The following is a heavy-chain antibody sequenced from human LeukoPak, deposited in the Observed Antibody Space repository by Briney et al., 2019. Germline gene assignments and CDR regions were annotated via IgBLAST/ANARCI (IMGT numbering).Heavy chain of an antibody. CDR1: GDSVSSNSAA. CDR3: ARHVIRDYYDSSGCIDY. Sequence: SQTLSLTCAISGDSVSSNSAAWNWIRQSPSRGLEWLGRTYYRSKWYNDYAVSVKSRITINPDTSKNQFSLKLSSVTAADTAVYYCARHVIRDYYDSSGCIDYWGQGTLVTVSS. V-gene: IGHV6-1*01. CDR2: TYYRSKWYN. J-gene: IGHJ4*02. D-gene: IGHD3-22*01.